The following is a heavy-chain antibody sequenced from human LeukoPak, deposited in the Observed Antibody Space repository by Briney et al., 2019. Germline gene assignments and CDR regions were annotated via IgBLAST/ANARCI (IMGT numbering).Heavy chain of an antibody. CDR1: GFTFSSSG. D-gene: IGHD3-10*02. J-gene: IGHJ4*02. Sequence: GGSLSLSCAASGFTFSSSGIHWVRQAPGKGLEWVAFISFEGSNKYYADSVKGRFTLSRDNSRNTLSLQMDSLRGEDTAVYYCAKDSPGVRGGPDYWGQGTLVTVSS. CDR2: ISFEGSNK. V-gene: IGHV3-30*18. CDR3: AKDSPGVRGGPDY.